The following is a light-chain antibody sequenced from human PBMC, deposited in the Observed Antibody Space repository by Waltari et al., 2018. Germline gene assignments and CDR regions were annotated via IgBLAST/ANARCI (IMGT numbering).Light chain of an antibody. Sequence: QSALTQPASVSGSPGQSITLSCTGTSSDAGGYNYFSWYEQPPGKAPKLIIYEVSDRSSGVSNRFSGSKSANTASLTISGLQTEDEADYYCSSYTRSNTWVFGGGTRLTVL. CDR3: SSYTRSNTWV. CDR2: EVS. CDR1: SSDAGGYNY. V-gene: IGLV2-14*01. J-gene: IGLJ3*02.